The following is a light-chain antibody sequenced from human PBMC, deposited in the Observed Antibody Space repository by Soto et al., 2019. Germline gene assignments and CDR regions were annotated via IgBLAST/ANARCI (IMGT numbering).Light chain of an antibody. CDR1: TGAVTSGHY. J-gene: IGLJ3*02. CDR3: LLFYSGPRV. CDR2: DTN. V-gene: IGLV7-46*01. Sequence: QAVVTQEPSLTVSPGGTVTLTCDSSTGAVTSGHYPYWFQQKPGQAPRTLIYDTNDKHSWTPARFSGSLLGGKAALTLSGAQPEDEAEYYCLLFYSGPRVFGGGTKLTVL.